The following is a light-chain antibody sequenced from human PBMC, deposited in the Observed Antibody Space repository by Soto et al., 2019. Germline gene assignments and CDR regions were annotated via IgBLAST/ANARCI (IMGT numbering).Light chain of an antibody. CDR2: AAS. J-gene: IGKJ2*01. Sequence: DIQMTQSPSSLSASVGDRVTITCRASQSISSYLNWYQQKPGKAPQLLIYAASSLQSGVPSRFSGSGSGTDFTLTISSLQPEDFATYYCPQSYSIPYTFGQGTKLEIK. CDR1: QSISSY. CDR3: PQSYSIPYT. V-gene: IGKV1-39*01.